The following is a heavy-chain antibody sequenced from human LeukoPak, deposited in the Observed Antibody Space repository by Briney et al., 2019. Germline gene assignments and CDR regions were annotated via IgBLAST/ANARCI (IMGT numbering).Heavy chain of an antibody. CDR1: GYTFTGYY. J-gene: IGHJ6*02. Sequence: ASVKVSCKASGYTFTGYYMHWVRQAPGQGLEWMGWINPNSGGTNYAQKFQGRVTMTRDTSISTAYMEPSRLRSDDTAVYYCARVSSGWYYYYGMDVWGQGTTVTVSS. CDR2: INPNSGGT. D-gene: IGHD6-19*01. V-gene: IGHV1-2*02. CDR3: ARVSSGWYYYYGMDV.